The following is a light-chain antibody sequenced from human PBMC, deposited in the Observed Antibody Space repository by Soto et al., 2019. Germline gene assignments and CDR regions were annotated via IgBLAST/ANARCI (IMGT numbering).Light chain of an antibody. CDR3: CSWAGSNTSYL. Sequence: QSVLTQPASVSGSPGQSITISCTGTSSDVGSYNLVSWYQQLPGKAPKLIIYEVSRRPSGVSNRFSGSKSGNTASLTISGLQADDEAAYYCCSWAGSNTSYLLGTGTKVTVL. V-gene: IGLV2-23*02. CDR1: SSDVGSYNL. CDR2: EVS. J-gene: IGLJ1*01.